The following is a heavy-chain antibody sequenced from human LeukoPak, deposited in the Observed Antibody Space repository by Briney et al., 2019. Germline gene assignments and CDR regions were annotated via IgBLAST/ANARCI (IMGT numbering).Heavy chain of an antibody. CDR3: ATVGRYSYGKDY. Sequence: GASVKVSCKASGYTFTSYDINWVRQATGQGLEWMGWMNPNSGNTGYAQKFQGRVTMTRNTSISTAYMELSSLRSEDTAVYYCATVGRYSYGKDYWGQGTLVTVSS. CDR1: GYTFTSYD. J-gene: IGHJ4*02. V-gene: IGHV1-8*01. CDR2: MNPNSGNT. D-gene: IGHD5-18*01.